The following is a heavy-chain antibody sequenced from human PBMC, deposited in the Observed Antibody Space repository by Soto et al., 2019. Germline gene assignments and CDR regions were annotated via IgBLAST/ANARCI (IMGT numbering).Heavy chain of an antibody. CDR1: GFTFSSYS. CDR2: ISSSSSTI. J-gene: IGHJ3*02. D-gene: IGHD6-13*01. V-gene: IGHV3-48*01. CDR3: AREQGIAAAGRAYAFDI. Sequence: PGGSLRLSCAASGFTFSSYSMNWVRQAPGKGLEWVSYISSSSSTIYYADSVKGRFTISRDNAKNSLYLQMNSLRAEDTAVYYCAREQGIAAAGRAYAFDIWGQGTMVTVS.